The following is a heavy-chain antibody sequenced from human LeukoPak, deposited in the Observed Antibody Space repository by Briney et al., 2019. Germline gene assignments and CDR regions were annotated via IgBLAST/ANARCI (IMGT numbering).Heavy chain of an antibody. Sequence: GASVKVSCKASGYTFTSYGISWVRQAPGQGLGWMGWISAYNGNTNYAQKLQGRVTMTTDTSTSTAYMELRSLRSDDTAVYYCARDASRHGSGSYYSDYWGQGTLVTVSS. CDR1: GYTFTSYG. V-gene: IGHV1-18*04. CDR2: ISAYNGNT. D-gene: IGHD3-10*01. J-gene: IGHJ4*02. CDR3: ARDASRHGSGSYYSDY.